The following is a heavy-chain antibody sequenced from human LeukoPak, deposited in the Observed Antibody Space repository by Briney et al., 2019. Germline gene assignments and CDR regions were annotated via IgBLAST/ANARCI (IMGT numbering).Heavy chain of an antibody. CDR2: ITSSSSYI. D-gene: IGHD1-26*01. J-gene: IGHJ4*02. CDR3: ARARGGSYYEVFDY. Sequence: GGSLRLSCAASGFTFSSYSMNWVRQAPGKGLEWVSSITSSSSYIYYADSVKGRFTISRDNAKNSLYLQMNSLRAEDTALYYCARARGGSYYEVFDYWGQGTLVTVSS. V-gene: IGHV3-21*04. CDR1: GFTFSSYS.